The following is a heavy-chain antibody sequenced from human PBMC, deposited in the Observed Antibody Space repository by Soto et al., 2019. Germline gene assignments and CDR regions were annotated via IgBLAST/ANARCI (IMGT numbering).Heavy chain of an antibody. J-gene: IGHJ4*02. V-gene: IGHV1-69*08. CDR2: VIPVLKTA. CDR1: GGTFTSYS. Sequence: QVQLVQSGAEVKKPGSSVKVSCQASGGTFTSYSITWVRQAPGQGLEWVGRVIPVLKTADYAQKFQGRITITADKSTNTAYMELSTLTPEDTAVYYCTKDGLGPTRMYFAFWGQGTLVTVS. D-gene: IGHD1-26*01. CDR3: TKDGLGPTRMYFAF.